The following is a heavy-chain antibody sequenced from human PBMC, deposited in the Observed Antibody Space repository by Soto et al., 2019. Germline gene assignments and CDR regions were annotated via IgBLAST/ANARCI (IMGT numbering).Heavy chain of an antibody. CDR1: GGSISSSSYY. D-gene: IGHD6-13*01. CDR3: ARHWQQLVFDY. J-gene: IGHJ4*02. Sequence: PSETLSLTCTVSGGSISSSSYYWGWIRQPPGKGLEWIGSIYYSGSTYYNPSLKSRVTISVDTSKNQFSLKLSSVTAADTAVYYCARHWQQLVFDYWGQGTLVTVSS. V-gene: IGHV4-39*01. CDR2: IYYSGST.